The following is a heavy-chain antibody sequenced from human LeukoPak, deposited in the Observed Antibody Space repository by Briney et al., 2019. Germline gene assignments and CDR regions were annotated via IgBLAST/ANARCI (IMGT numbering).Heavy chain of an antibody. CDR1: GYTFTGFY. V-gene: IGHV1-2*02. J-gene: IGHJ4*02. Sequence: ASVKVSCKASGYTFTGFYMHWVRQAPGQGLEWMGWINPNSGGTNYQGRVTMTRDTSINTAYMELCSLRSDDTAVYYCAREEVSVISDTCCSGLGYWGQGTLITVSS. CDR2: INPNSGGT. D-gene: IGHD3-10*01. CDR3: AREEVSVISDTCCSGLGY.